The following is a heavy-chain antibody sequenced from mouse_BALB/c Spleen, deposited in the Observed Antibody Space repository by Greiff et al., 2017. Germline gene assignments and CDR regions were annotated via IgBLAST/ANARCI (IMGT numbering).Heavy chain of an antibody. J-gene: IGHJ2*01. CDR3: ARDRFDY. Sequence: EVQLVESGGGLVKPGGSLKLSCAASGFTFSDYYMYWVRQTPEKRLEWVATIGDGGSYTYYPDSVKGRFTISRDNAKNNLYLQMSSLKSEDTAMYYCARDRFDYWGQGTTLTVSS. CDR1: GFTFSDYY. V-gene: IGHV5-4*02. CDR2: IGDGGSYT.